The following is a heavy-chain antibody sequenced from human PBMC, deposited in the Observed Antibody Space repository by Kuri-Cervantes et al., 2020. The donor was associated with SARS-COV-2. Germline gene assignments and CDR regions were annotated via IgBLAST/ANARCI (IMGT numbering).Heavy chain of an antibody. CDR2: ISSSSSTI. CDR1: GFTFSSYS. Sequence: GESLKISCAASGFTFSSYSMNWVRQAPGKGLEWVSYISSSSSTIYYADSVKGRFTISRDNAKNSLYLQMNSLRDEDTAVYYCARAGFEYSSSSYYYYYGMDVWGQGTTVTVSS. D-gene: IGHD6-6*01. CDR3: ARAGFEYSSSSYYYYYGMDV. V-gene: IGHV3-48*02. J-gene: IGHJ6*02.